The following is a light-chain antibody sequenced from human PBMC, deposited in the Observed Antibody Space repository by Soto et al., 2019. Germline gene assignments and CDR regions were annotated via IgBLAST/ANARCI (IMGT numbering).Light chain of an antibody. Sequence: AIQMTQSPSSLSASVGDRVTISCRASQGIRSDLAWYQQKPGKAPKLLIFAASTLQGGVPSRFSGRGSATDFTLTISSLQPEDFATYYCLQSYNFPRTFGQGTKVEIK. J-gene: IGKJ1*01. CDR2: AAS. CDR1: QGIRSD. V-gene: IGKV1-6*01. CDR3: LQSYNFPRT.